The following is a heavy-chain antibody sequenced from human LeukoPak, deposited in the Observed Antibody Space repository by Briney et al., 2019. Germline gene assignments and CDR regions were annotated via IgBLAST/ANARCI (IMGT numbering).Heavy chain of an antibody. V-gene: IGHV3-23*01. CDR2: ISGSGGST. D-gene: IGHD2-2*01. CDR1: GFTFSSYA. CDR3: AKHALPVVPAAKGPDPPLYYYYYMDV. Sequence: GGSLRLSCAASGFTFSSYAMSWVRQAPGKGLEWVSAISGSGGSTYYADSVKGRFTISRDNSKNTLYLQMNSLRAEDTAVYYCAKHALPVVPAAKGPDPPLYYYYYMDVWGKGTTVTVSS. J-gene: IGHJ6*03.